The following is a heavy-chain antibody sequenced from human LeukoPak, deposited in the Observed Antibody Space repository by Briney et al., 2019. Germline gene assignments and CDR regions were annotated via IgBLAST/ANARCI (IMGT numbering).Heavy chain of an antibody. Sequence: GESLKISCKGSGYSFTSYWIGWVRQMPGKGLEWMGIIYPGDSDTRYSPSFQGRVTISADKSISTAYLQWSSLKASDTAMYYCARRGYCSSTSCTNFDYWGQGTLVTVSS. D-gene: IGHD2-2*01. CDR1: GYSFTSYW. CDR2: IYPGDSDT. J-gene: IGHJ4*02. V-gene: IGHV5-51*01. CDR3: ARRGYCSSTSCTNFDY.